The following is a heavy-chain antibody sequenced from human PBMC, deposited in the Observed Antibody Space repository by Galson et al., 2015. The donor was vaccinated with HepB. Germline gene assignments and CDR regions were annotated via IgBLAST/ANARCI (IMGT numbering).Heavy chain of an antibody. V-gene: IGHV3-11*01. Sequence: SLRLSCAASGFTFSDYYMSWIRQAPGKGLEWVSYISSSGSTIYYADSVKGRFTISRDNAKNSLYLQMNSLRAKDTAVYYCARGRAAPYYDFWSGYYGRGDDAFDIWGQGTMVTVSS. CDR2: ISSSGSTI. J-gene: IGHJ3*02. CDR3: ARGRAAPYYDFWSGYYGRGDDAFDI. CDR1: GFTFSDYY. D-gene: IGHD3-3*01.